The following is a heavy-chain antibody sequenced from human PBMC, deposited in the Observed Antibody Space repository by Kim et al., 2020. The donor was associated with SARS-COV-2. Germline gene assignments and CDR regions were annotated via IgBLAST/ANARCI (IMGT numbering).Heavy chain of an antibody. J-gene: IGHJ4*02. CDR2: IYYSGST. Sequence: SETLSLTCTVSGGSISSYYWSWIRQPPGKGLEWIGYIYYSGSTNYNPSLKSRVTISVDTSKNQFSLKLSSVTAADTAVYYCARDHYGGNSGIDYWGQGTLVTVSS. D-gene: IGHD4-17*01. CDR3: ARDHYGGNSGIDY. V-gene: IGHV4-59*13. CDR1: GGSISSYY.